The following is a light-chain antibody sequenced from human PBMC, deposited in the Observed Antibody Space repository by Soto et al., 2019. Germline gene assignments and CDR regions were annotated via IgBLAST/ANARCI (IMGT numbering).Light chain of an antibody. V-gene: IGKV3-15*01. CDR2: GAS. J-gene: IGKJ1*01. CDR3: QQYNNWPSWT. Sequence: EIVMTQSPATLSVSPGERATLSCRASQSVSSNLAWYQQKPGQAPRLLIYGASTRATGIPARFSGSGSGTELTLTISSLQSEDFAVDFCQQYNNWPSWTFGQGTKVEIK. CDR1: QSVSSN.